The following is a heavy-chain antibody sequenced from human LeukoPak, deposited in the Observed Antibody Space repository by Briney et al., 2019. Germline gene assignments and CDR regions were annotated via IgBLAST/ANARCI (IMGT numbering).Heavy chain of an antibody. V-gene: IGHV3-23*01. J-gene: IGHJ4*02. CDR2: ISGGGTT. CDR3: ARDDINLYYGSGSYFNY. D-gene: IGHD3-10*01. Sequence: GGSLRLSCAASGFTFSSYAMTWVRQAPGKGLEWVSGISGGGTTYYADSVKGRFTISRDNSKNTVYLQMTSLRAEDTAVYFCARDDINLYYGSGSYFNYWGQGTLVTVSS. CDR1: GFTFSSYA.